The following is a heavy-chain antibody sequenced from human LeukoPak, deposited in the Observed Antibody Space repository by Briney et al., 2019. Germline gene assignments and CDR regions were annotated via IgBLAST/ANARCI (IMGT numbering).Heavy chain of an antibody. D-gene: IGHD3-22*01. CDR2: IYSGGST. CDR1: GFTVSSNY. CDR3: ARGYYDSSGYHETSFDY. V-gene: IGHV3-53*01. J-gene: IGHJ4*02. Sequence: GGSLRLSCAASGFTVSSNYMSWVRQAPGKGLEWVSVIYSGGSTYYADYVKGRFTISRDNSKNTLYLQMNSLRAEDTAVYYCARGYYDSSGYHETSFDYWGQGTLVTVSS.